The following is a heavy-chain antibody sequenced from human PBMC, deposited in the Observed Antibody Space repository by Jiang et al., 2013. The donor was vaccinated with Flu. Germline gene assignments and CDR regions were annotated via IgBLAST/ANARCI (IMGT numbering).Heavy chain of an antibody. CDR3: ARFKPGLIFIEGYFDP. Sequence: GAEVKKPGASVKISCKASGYIFSTYSIHWVRQAPGQRPAWMGWISAASGNTRYSQKFQGRVTLTRDTSASTAYMELSSLTSEDTAVYYCARFKPGLIFIEGYFDPWGQGTLVTVSS. V-gene: IGHV1-3*01. D-gene: IGHD2-21*02. CDR1: GYIFSTYS. CDR2: ISAASGNT. J-gene: IGHJ5*02.